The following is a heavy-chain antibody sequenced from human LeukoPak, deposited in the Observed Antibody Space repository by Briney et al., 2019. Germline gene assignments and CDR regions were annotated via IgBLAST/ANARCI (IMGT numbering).Heavy chain of an antibody. V-gene: IGHV3-30-3*01. D-gene: IGHD3-3*01. CDR1: GFTFSSYA. J-gene: IGHJ4*02. CDR3: AREEYYDFWSGFRRFEY. Sequence: GGSLRLSCAASGFTFSSYAMHWVRQAPGKGLEWVAVISYDGNNKYYADSVKGRFTISRDNSKNMLYLQMNSLRAEDTAVYYCAREEYYDFWSGFRRFEYWGQGTLVTVSS. CDR2: ISYDGNNK.